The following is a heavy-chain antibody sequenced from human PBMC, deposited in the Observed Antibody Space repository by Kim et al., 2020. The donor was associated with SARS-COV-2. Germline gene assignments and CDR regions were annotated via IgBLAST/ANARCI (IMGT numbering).Heavy chain of an antibody. J-gene: IGHJ4*02. V-gene: IGHV6-1*01. CDR3: ARDRRIAVAGTSLDY. Sequence: VSVKSRININPDTSKNQFSLQLNSVTPEDTAVYYCARDRRIAVAGTSLDYWGQGTLVTVSS. D-gene: IGHD6-19*01.